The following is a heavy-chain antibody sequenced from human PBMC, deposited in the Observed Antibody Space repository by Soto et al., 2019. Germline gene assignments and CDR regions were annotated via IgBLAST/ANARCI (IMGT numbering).Heavy chain of an antibody. D-gene: IGHD3-10*01. V-gene: IGHV3-21*06. CDR1: GFTFDDYA. CDR2: ISGIKNYI. CDR3: AREGVHNYTEYYFDY. J-gene: IGHJ4*02. Sequence: GGSLRLSCAASGFTFDDYAMHWVRQAPGKGLEWVSSISGIKNYIRYADSVKGRFTISRDNAKTSLYLQMNSLTAEDTAVYYCAREGVHNYTEYYFDYWGQGTLVTVSS.